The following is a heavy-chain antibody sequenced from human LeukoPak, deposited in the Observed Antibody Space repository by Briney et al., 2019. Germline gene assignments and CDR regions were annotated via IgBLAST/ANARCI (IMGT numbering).Heavy chain of an antibody. CDR3: ARGSVSGRGAIDY. J-gene: IGHJ4*02. CDR2: ISSGNSSI. Sequence: GGSLRLSCAASGFTFSSHSMNWVRQAPGKGLEWVSYISSGNSSIYYADSVKGRFTISRDNAKNSLYLQMNSLGAEDTAVYYCARGSVSGRGAIDYWGQGTLVTVSS. V-gene: IGHV3-48*04. CDR1: GFTFSSHS. D-gene: IGHD1-26*01.